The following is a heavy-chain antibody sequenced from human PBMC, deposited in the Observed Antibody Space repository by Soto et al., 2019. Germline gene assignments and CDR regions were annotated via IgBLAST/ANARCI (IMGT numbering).Heavy chain of an antibody. V-gene: IGHV4-39*01. D-gene: IGHD3-22*01. CDR3: ATYYYDSSGYPTKFDP. Sequence: SETLSLTCTVSGGSISSSSYYWGWIRQPPGKGLEWIGSIYYSGSTYYNPSLKSRVTISVDTSKNQSSLKLSSVTAADTAVYYCATYYYDSSGYPTKFDPWGQGTLVTVSS. CDR1: GGSISSSSYY. J-gene: IGHJ5*02. CDR2: IYYSGST.